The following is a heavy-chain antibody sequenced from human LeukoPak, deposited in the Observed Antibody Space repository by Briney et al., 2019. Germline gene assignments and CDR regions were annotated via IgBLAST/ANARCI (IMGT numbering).Heavy chain of an antibody. Sequence: GGSLRLSCAASGFTFSSYSMNWVRQAPGKGLEWVSSISSGSSYIYYADSVKGRFTISRDNAKNSLYLQMNSLRAEDTAVYYCARDRSLGYCSSTSCYEGPPSDYYYGMDVWGKGTTVTVSS. D-gene: IGHD2-2*01. CDR3: ARDRSLGYCSSTSCYEGPPSDYYYGMDV. V-gene: IGHV3-21*01. J-gene: IGHJ6*04. CDR1: GFTFSSYS. CDR2: ISSGSSYI.